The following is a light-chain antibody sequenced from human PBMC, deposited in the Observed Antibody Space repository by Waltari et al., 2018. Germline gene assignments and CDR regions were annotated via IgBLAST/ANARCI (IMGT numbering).Light chain of an antibody. CDR1: QSVSSR. Sequence: EIVMTQSPATLSLSPGERATLSCRASQSVSSRLAWYQQKPGQPPRLLIYDTSTRATGIPDRFSGSGSGTDFTLTISSLEPEDVAVYFCQQGSNWSYSFGQGTKVEIK. CDR3: QQGSNWSYS. CDR2: DTS. V-gene: IGKV3D-15*01. J-gene: IGKJ2*03.